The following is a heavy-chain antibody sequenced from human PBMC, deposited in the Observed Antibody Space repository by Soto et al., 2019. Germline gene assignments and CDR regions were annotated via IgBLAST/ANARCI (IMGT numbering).Heavy chain of an antibody. CDR1: GYTFTSYA. CDR2: INAGNGNT. Sequence: QVQLVQSGAEVKKPGASVKVSCKASGYTFTSYAMHWVRQAPGHGLEWMAWINAGNGNTKYSQKFQGRVTITRDTSASTAYMELSSLRFEDTAVYYCARDRGLDYWGQGTLVTVSS. V-gene: IGHV1-3*01. CDR3: ARDRGLDY. D-gene: IGHD1-26*01. J-gene: IGHJ4*02.